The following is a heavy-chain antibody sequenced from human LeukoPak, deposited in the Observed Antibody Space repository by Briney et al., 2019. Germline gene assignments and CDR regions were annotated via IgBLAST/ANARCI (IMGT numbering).Heavy chain of an antibody. CDR1: GGSISSHY. V-gene: IGHV4-59*11. CDR2: IYYSGST. J-gene: IGHJ4*02. D-gene: IGHD5-24*01. Sequence: PSETLSLTCTVSGGSISSHYWSWIRQPPGKGLEWIGYIYYSGSTNYNPSLKSRVTISVDTSKNQFSLKLSSVTAADTAVYYCARGGDGYNYSWGQGTLVTVSS. CDR3: ARGGDGYNYS.